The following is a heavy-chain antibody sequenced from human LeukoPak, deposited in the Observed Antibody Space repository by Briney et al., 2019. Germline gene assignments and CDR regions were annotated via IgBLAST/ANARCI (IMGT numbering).Heavy chain of an antibody. D-gene: IGHD6-25*01. Sequence: GGSLRLSCAASGFTFSDYYMTWIRQAPAKGLEWVSYISSSTHYTNYADSVKGRFTISRDNAKNSLYLQMNSLRAEDTAVYYCARDPETWQAAWGQGTLVTVSS. CDR2: ISSSTHYT. V-gene: IGHV3-11*05. CDR3: ARDPETWQAA. CDR1: GFTFSDYY. J-gene: IGHJ4*02.